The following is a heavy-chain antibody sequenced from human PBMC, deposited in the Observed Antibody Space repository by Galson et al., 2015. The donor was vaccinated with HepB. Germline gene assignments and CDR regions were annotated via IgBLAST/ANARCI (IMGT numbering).Heavy chain of an antibody. CDR3: ARHATYSASWITFDI. CDR1: RYNFTTYW. CDR2: IDPSDSYT. J-gene: IGHJ3*02. D-gene: IGHD6-13*01. Sequence: QSGAEVKKPGESLRISCKGSRYNFTTYWIGWVRQMPGKGLEWMGRIDPSDSYTNYSPSFKGHVTISADKSITTAYLHWNSLKASDTAMYYCARHATYSASWITFDIWGQGTMVTVSS. V-gene: IGHV5-10-1*01.